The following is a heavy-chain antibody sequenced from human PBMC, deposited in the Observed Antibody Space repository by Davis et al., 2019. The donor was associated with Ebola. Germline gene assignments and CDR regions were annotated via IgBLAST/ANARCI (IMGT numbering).Heavy chain of an antibody. J-gene: IGHJ3*02. CDR1: GFTFSSYG. Sequence: GESLKISCAASGFTFSSYGMHWVRQAPGKGLEWVAVIWYDGSNKYYADSVKGRFTISRDNSKNTLYLQMNSLRAEDTAVYYCAKDGPSSGYYADILYAFDIWGQGTMVTVSS. CDR3: AKDGPSSGYYADILYAFDI. D-gene: IGHD3-22*01. CDR2: IWYDGSNK. V-gene: IGHV3-33*06.